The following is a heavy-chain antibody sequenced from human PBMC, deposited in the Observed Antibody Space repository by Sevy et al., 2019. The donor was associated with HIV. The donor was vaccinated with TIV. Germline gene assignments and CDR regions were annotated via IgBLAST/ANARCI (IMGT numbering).Heavy chain of an antibody. CDR3: ASSPGDVYKTYYYDISGPNLNY. J-gene: IGHJ4*02. V-gene: IGHV1-2*06. CDR2: INPNSGGT. Sequence: ASVKVSCKASGYTFTGYYMHWVRQAPGQGLEWMGRINPNSGGTNYAQKFQGRVTMTRDTSISTAYMELSRLRSDDTAVYYCASSPGDVYKTYYYDISGPNLNYWGQGTLVTVSS. CDR1: GYTFTGYY. D-gene: IGHD3-22*01.